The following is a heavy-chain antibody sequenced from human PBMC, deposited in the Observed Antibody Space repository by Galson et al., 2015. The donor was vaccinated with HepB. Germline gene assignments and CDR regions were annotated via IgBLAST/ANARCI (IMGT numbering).Heavy chain of an antibody. D-gene: IGHD3-22*01. Sequence: SLRLSCAASGFTFSGCSMHWVRQAPGKGLEWVAVISYDGGNKYYTDSVNGRFTISRDNSKNTLYLQLNSLRSEDTAVYYCARAANTSDYYSVFHSYFDYWGQGALVTVSS. V-gene: IGHV3-30-3*01. J-gene: IGHJ4*02. CDR3: ARAANTSDYYSVFHSYFDY. CDR2: ISYDGGNK. CDR1: GFTFSGCS.